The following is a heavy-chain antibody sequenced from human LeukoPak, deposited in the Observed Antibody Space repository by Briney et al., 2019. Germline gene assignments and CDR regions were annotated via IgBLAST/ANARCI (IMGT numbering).Heavy chain of an antibody. CDR3: ARGATISETGYFDF. Sequence: PSETLSLTCAVYGGSFSRYYWSWIRQSPGKGLEWIAEIDHRGDTNYNPSVKSRVTISVDASKNQFSLRVRSLSAADTAVYYCARGATISETGYFDFWLQGTLVTVSS. CDR2: IDHRGDT. V-gene: IGHV4-34*01. D-gene: IGHD5-24*01. CDR1: GGSFSRYY. J-gene: IGHJ4*03.